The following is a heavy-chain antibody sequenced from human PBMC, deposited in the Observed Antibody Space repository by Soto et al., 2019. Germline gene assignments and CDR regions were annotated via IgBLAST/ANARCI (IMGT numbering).Heavy chain of an antibody. V-gene: IGHV4-59*01. CDR3: ARDRGYPDTYGMDV. CDR1: GGSISSYY. CDR2: IYYSGST. Sequence: QVQLQESGPGLVKPSETLSLTCTVSGGSISSYYWSWIRQPPGKGLEWIGYIYYSGSTNYNPSLKSRVTISVDTSKNQFSLKLSSVTAADTAVYYCARDRGYPDTYGMDVWGQGTTVTVSS. D-gene: IGHD3-10*01. J-gene: IGHJ6*02.